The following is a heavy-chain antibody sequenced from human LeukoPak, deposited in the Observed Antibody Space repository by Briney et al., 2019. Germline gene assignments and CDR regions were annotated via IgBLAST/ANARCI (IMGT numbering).Heavy chain of an antibody. CDR2: INTSGNT. CDR3: ARGPKIFDY. CDR1: GGSISSSSYY. V-gene: IGHV4-39*07. Sequence: SETLSLTCTVSGGSISSSSYYWGWIRQPPGKGLEWIGRINTSGNTDYNPSLKSRVTMSVDTSKNQFSLKLSSVTAADTAVYYCARGPKIFDYWGQGTLVTVSS. J-gene: IGHJ4*02.